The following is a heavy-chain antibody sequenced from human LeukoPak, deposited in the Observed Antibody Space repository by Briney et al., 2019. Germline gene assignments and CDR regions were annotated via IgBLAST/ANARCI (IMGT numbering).Heavy chain of an antibody. CDR2: MNPNSGNT. J-gene: IGHJ6*03. CDR1: GYTFTSYD. D-gene: IGHD2-15*01. V-gene: IGHV1-8*01. CDR3: ARVGSAATHEYYYYYMDV. Sequence: GASVKVSCKASGYTFTSYDINWVRQATGQGLEWMGWMNPNSGNTGYAQKFQGRVTMTRNTSISTAYMELSSLRSEDTAVYYCARVGSAATHEYYYYYMDVWGKGTTVTVPS.